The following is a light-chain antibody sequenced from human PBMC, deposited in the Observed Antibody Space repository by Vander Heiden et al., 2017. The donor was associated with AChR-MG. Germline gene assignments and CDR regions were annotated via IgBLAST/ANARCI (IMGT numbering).Light chain of an antibody. CDR2: DVS. J-gene: IGLJ2*01. V-gene: IGLV2-14*01. CDR1: SSDVGGYNY. CDR3: SSDTSSSRGV. Sequence: QSALTQPASVSGSPGPSITISCTGTSSDVGGYNYVSWYQQHPGKAPKLMIYDVSNRPSGVSNRFAGSKSGNTASLTIAGLQAEDEADYYCSSDTSSSRGVFGGGTKLTVL.